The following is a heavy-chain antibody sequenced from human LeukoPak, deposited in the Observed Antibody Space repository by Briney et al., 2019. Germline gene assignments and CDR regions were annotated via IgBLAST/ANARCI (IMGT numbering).Heavy chain of an antibody. CDR1: GFTFSDYF. CDR3: ATSRVFDY. CDR2: ISSAGDNI. V-gene: IGHV3-11*04. Sequence: GGSLRLSCVASGFTFSDYFMSWIRQAPGKGLEWLSFISSAGDNIYYADSVKGRFTISRDNAKKTLYLEMNSLRMEDTAIYYCATSRVFDYWGQGTLVTVSS. J-gene: IGHJ4*02.